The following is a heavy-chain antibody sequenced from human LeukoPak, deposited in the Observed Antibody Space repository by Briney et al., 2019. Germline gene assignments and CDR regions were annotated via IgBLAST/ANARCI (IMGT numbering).Heavy chain of an antibody. CDR1: GLTFSSYG. CDR2: ISYDGSNK. Sequence: GGSLRLSCAASGLTFSSYGMHWVRQAPGKGLEWVAVISYDGSNKYYADSVKGRFTISRDNSKNTLYLQMNSLRAEDTAVYYCAKDYYGDYDAFDIWGQGTMVTVSS. V-gene: IGHV3-30*18. J-gene: IGHJ3*02. D-gene: IGHD4-17*01. CDR3: AKDYYGDYDAFDI.